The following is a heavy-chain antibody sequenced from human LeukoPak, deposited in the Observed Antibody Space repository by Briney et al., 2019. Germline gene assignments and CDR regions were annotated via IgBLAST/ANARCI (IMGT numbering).Heavy chain of an antibody. Sequence: GSLRLSCAASGFTFSSYAMSWVRRAPGKGLEWVSGISDSGDITYYSDSVKGRFTISRDNSKNTLYVQMNSLRVEDTAVYYCAKDRRGGSYYAATLDIWGQGTMVTVSS. CDR1: GFTFSSYA. V-gene: IGHV3-23*01. CDR2: ISDSGDIT. CDR3: AKDRRGGSYYAATLDI. D-gene: IGHD1-26*01. J-gene: IGHJ3*02.